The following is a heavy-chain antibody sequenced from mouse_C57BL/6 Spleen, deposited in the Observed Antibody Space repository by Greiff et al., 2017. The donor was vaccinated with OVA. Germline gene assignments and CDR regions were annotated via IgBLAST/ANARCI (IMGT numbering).Heavy chain of an antibody. Sequence: EVKLMESGEGLVKPGGSLKLSCAASGFTFSSYAMSWVRQTPEKRLEWVAYISSGGDYIYYADTVKGRFTISRDKARNTLYLQMSSLKSEDTAMYYCTRASYGSDYFDYWGQGTTLTVSS. D-gene: IGHD1-1*01. J-gene: IGHJ2*01. CDR3: TRASYGSDYFDY. CDR1: GFTFSSYA. V-gene: IGHV5-9-1*02. CDR2: ISSGGDYI.